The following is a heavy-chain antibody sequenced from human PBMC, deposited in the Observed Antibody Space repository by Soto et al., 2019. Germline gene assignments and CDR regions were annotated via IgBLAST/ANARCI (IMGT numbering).Heavy chain of an antibody. D-gene: IGHD6-6*01. CDR1: GFTFSSYA. V-gene: IGHV3-23*01. Sequence: GGSLRLSXAASGFTFSSYAMSWVRQAPGKGLEWVSAISGSGGSTYYADSVKGRFTISRDNSKNTLYLQMNSLRAEDTAVYYRAKAGIAARPGNYGMDVWGQGTTVTVSS. J-gene: IGHJ6*02. CDR2: ISGSGGST. CDR3: AKAGIAARPGNYGMDV.